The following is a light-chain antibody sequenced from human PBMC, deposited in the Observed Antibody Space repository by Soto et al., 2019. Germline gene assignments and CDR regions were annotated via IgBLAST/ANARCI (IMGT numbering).Light chain of an antibody. CDR3: QQYSTFPRT. J-gene: IGKJ1*01. CDR1: QSISQW. CDR2: DAS. Sequence: SLLTQSDLHLPASVGDRVVITCGTSQSISQWLAWYQQKPGRAPNFLIYDASTLESGVPSRFSGSGSGTEFTLTITNLQPDDFATFYCQQYSTFPRTFGQGTKV. V-gene: IGKV1-5*01.